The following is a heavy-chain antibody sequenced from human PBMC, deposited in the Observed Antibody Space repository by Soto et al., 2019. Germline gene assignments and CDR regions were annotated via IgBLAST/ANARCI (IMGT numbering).Heavy chain of an antibody. J-gene: IGHJ4*02. V-gene: IGHV3-23*01. Sequence: EVQLLESGGGLVQPGGSLSLSCAASGFTFSSYAMSWVRQAPGTGLEWVSVISGSGGSTYYADSVKGRFTISRDNSTNKLYLQMNSLRAEDTSVYYCAKVLGGSFAQFDYWGQGTLVTVSS. CDR1: GFTFSSYA. CDR2: ISGSGGST. CDR3: AKVLGGSFAQFDY. D-gene: IGHD1-26*01.